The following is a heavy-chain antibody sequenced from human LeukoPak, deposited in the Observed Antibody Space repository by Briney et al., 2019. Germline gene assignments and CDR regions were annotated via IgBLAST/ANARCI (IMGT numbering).Heavy chain of an antibody. CDR1: GGSISSYY. J-gene: IGHJ5*02. Sequence: SETLSLTCTVSGGSISSYYWSWIRQPPGKGLEWIGYIYYSGSTNYNPSLKSRVTISVDTSKNQFSLKLSSVTAADTAVYYCAREGKKVRSSRYLNWFDPWGQGTLVTVSS. CDR2: IYYSGST. V-gene: IGHV4-59*01. D-gene: IGHD6-13*01. CDR3: AREGKKVRSSRYLNWFDP.